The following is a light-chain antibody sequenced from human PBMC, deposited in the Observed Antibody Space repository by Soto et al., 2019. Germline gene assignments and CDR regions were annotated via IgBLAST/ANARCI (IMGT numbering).Light chain of an antibody. V-gene: IGLV2-14*01. CDR3: SSYTTSSSYV. CDR2: EVS. CDR1: SSDVGGYDY. Sequence: QSVLTQPASVSGSPGQSITMSCTGTSSDVGGYDYVSWYQQHPGEVPKLIIFEVSSRPAWISNRFSASKSGNTASLTISGLQAEDEADYYCSSYTTSSSYVFGTGTKATVL. J-gene: IGLJ1*01.